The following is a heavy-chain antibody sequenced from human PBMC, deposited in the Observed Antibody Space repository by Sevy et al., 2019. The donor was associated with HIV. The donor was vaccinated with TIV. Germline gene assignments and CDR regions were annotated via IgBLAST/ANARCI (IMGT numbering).Heavy chain of an antibody. J-gene: IGHJ4*02. Sequence: ASVKVSCKVFGYTLTELSMHWLRQAPGKGLEWVGSFDPEDGETVYEHNFQGRVSMTEDTSTDTAYMEVISLKFEDTAVYYCATTKDYYDSSGYPFDYWGQGTLVTVSS. V-gene: IGHV1-24*01. CDR1: GYTLTELS. CDR2: FDPEDGET. CDR3: ATTKDYYDSSGYPFDY. D-gene: IGHD3-22*01.